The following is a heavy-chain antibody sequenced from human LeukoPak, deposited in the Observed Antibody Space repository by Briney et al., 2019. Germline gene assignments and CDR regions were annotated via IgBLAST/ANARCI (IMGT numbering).Heavy chain of an antibody. CDR1: GVSISGYY. D-gene: IGHD2-8*01. CDR3: ARGRKWSDY. Sequence: PSETLSLTCAVSGVSISGYYWSWIRQPPGKGLEYIGYVFYSGSTNYNPSLKSRVTISADTSKNQFSLRLSSVTAADTAVYYCARGRKWSDYWGQGTLVTVSS. V-gene: IGHV4-59*08. CDR2: VFYSGST. J-gene: IGHJ4*02.